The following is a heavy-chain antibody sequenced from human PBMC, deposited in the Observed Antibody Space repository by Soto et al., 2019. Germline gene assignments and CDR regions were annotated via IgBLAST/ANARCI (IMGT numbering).Heavy chain of an antibody. J-gene: IGHJ5*02. CDR1: GGSISNSDSY. V-gene: IGHV4-31*03. CDR3: ARGRHYDISTGLNWFDP. CDR2: IYHSGST. Sequence: QVQLQESGPGLVKPSETLSLHCSVSGGSISNSDSYWSWIRQHPGKGLEWFGYIYHSGSTYYNPSLRSRVTMSIDTSKNRFALKLTSVTAADTAVDFCARGRHYDISTGLNWFDPWGQGTLVTVSS. D-gene: IGHD3-9*01.